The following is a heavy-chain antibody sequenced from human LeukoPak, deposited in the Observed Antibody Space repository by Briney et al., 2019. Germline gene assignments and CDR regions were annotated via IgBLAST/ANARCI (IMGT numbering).Heavy chain of an antibody. J-gene: IGHJ4*02. CDR2: ISYDGSNK. CDR1: GFTFSSYG. V-gene: IGHV3-30*03. CDR3: ARTASARYYDILAGSFDY. Sequence: PGGSLRLSCAASGFTFSSYGMHWDRQAPGKGLEWVAVISYDGSNKYYADSVKGRFTISRDNSKDTLYLQMNSLRAEDTAVYYCARTASARYYDILAGSFDYWGQGTLVTVSS. D-gene: IGHD3-9*01.